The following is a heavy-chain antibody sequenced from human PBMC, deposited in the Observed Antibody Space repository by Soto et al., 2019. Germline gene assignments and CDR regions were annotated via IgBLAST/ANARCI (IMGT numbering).Heavy chain of an antibody. CDR1: GCTFSSYS. D-gene: IGHD2-2*02. CDR2: IQQDGSEK. J-gene: IGHJ4*02. V-gene: IGHV3-7*03. CDR3: ARDLPGYCTTTDCYSYFDY. Sequence: LRLSCAVSGCTFSSYSMSLVRQAPGEGLGGVANIQQDGSEKYYGDSVKGRFTISRDNAKNSLYLQMNSLRAEDTAVYYCARDLPGYCTTTDCYSYFDYWGQGTLVTVSS.